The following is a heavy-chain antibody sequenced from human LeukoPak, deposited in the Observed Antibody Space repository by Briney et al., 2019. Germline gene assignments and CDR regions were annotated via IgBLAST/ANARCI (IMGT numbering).Heavy chain of an antibody. CDR2: INHSGST. D-gene: IGHD6-6*01. CDR3: ARVWQLVYGMDV. J-gene: IGHJ6*02. V-gene: IGHV4-34*01. Sequence: SETLSLTCAVYGGSFSGYYWSWIRQPPGKGLEWIGEINHSGSTNYNPSLKSRVTISVDTSKNQFSLKLSSVTAADTAVYYCARVWQLVYGMDVWGQGTTVTVSS. CDR1: GGSFSGYY.